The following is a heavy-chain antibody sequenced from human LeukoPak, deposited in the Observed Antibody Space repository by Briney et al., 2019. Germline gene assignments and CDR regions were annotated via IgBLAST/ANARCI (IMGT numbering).Heavy chain of an antibody. J-gene: IGHJ3*02. V-gene: IGHV3-7*01. CDR1: GFTFSSYL. Sequence: GGSLSLSCAASGFTFSSYLMSWVRQAPGKGLEWVANIKQDGSEKYYVDSVKGRYTISRDNAKNSLYLQMNSLRAEDTAVYYCARDFGGPGLIGGQGTMVTVSS. CDR3: ARDFGGPGLI. D-gene: IGHD3-10*01. CDR2: IKQDGSEK.